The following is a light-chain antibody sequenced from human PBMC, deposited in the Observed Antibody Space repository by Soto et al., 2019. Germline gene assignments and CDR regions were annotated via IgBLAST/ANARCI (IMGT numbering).Light chain of an antibody. CDR2: DDK. V-gene: IGLV1-51*01. Sequence: QSLLTQPPSVSASPGPKVTISCSGSSFNLGGNSVSWYQQLPGPAPKLLIDDDKKRPSGIPERFSGAKAGTSATLGITGFQTGDEADYDCGSWDSSLRAYVFGTETKVTVL. J-gene: IGLJ1*01. CDR3: GSWDSSLRAYV. CDR1: SFNLGGNS.